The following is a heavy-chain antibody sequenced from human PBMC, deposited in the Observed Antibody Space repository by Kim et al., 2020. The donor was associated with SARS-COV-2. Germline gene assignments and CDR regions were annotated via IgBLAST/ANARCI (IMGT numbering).Heavy chain of an antibody. D-gene: IGHD6-13*01. CDR1: GGSISSGGYY. CDR2: IYYSGST. V-gene: IGHV4-31*03. Sequence: SETLSLTCTVSGGSISSGGYYWSWIRQHPGKGLEWIGYIYYSGSTYYNPSLKSRVTISVDTSKNQFSLKLSSVTAADTAVYYCARGGLHSSIWPKNPFDPWGQGTLVTVSS. J-gene: IGHJ5*02. CDR3: ARGGLHSSIWPKNPFDP.